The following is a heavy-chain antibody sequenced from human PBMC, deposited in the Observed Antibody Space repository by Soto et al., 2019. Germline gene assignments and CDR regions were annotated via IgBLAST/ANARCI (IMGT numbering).Heavy chain of an antibody. CDR2: VYHSGST. D-gene: IGHD2-15*01. CDR3: AKSLRKYFSDGSCHSGWLDP. V-gene: IGHV4-59*01. J-gene: IGHJ5*02. Sequence: QVQLQESGPGLVNPSETLSLTCNVSGGSISSYYWTWMRQPPGKGLEWIGYVYHSGSTSYNPSLKSRVSMSVDTSKNQFSLRLTSVTTADTAVYYCAKSLRKYFSDGSCHSGWLDPWGQGRLVIVSP. CDR1: GGSISSYY.